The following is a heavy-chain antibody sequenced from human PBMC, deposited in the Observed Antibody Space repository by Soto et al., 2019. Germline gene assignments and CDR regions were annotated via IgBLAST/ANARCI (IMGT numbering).Heavy chain of an antibody. Sequence: ASVKVSCKASGYTFTSYAMHWVRQAPGQRLEWMGWINAGNGNTKYSQKFQGRVTITRDTSASTAYMELSSLRSEDTAVYYCARGGYSYGLYYYYYGMDVWGQGTTVTVSS. D-gene: IGHD5-18*01. V-gene: IGHV1-3*01. J-gene: IGHJ6*02. CDR2: INAGNGNT. CDR1: GYTFTSYA. CDR3: ARGGYSYGLYYYYYGMDV.